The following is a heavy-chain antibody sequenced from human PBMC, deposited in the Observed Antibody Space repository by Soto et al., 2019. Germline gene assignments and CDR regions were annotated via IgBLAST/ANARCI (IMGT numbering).Heavy chain of an antibody. D-gene: IGHD3-10*01. CDR1: GFTFSSYW. J-gene: IGHJ5*02. CDR2: INSDGSTT. Sequence: GGSLRLSCASSGFTFSSYWMHWVRQAPGKGLVWVSRINSDGSTTSYADSVKGRSTISRDNAKNTLYLQMNSLRAEDTAVYYCACFYYGSGSSPAWGQGTLVTVSS. CDR3: ACFYYGSGSSPA. V-gene: IGHV3-74*01.